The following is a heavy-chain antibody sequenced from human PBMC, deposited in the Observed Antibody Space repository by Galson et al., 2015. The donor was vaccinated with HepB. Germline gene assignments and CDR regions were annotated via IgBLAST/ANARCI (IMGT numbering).Heavy chain of an antibody. J-gene: IGHJ4*02. CDR3: ARGDVGYCSGTSCHSFDC. V-gene: IGHV4-59*01. CDR1: GDSISSYY. CDR2: IYYSGST. D-gene: IGHD2-2*02. Sequence: ETLSLTCTVSGDSISSYYWSWIRQPPGKGLEWIGDIYYSGSTNYNPSLKSRVTISVDTSKNKFSLKMSSVTAADTAVYYCARGDVGYCSGTSCHSFDCWGQGTLVTVSS.